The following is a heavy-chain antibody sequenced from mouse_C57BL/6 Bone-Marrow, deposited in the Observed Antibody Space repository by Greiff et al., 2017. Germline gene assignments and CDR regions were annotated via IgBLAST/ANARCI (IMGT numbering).Heavy chain of an antibody. CDR2: SLNKAKDYTT. D-gene: IGHD2-3*01. CDR3: ARGGIYDGYYVGFAY. V-gene: IGHV7-1*01. CDR1: GFTFSDFY. Sequence: EVMLVESGGGLVQSGRSLRLSCATSGFTFSDFYMEWVRQAPGKGLEWIAESLNKAKDYTTEYSASVKGRFIVSRDTSHSILYLQMNALRAEDTAIYYCARGGIYDGYYVGFAYWGQGTLVTVSA. J-gene: IGHJ3*01.